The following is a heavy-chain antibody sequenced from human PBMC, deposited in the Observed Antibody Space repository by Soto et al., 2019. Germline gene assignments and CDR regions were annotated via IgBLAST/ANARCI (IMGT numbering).Heavy chain of an antibody. CDR3: ARDLHDYGNHKALDS. V-gene: IGHV3-48*03. CDR2: ISSSCSTI. J-gene: IGHJ5*01. CDR1: GVTLSGYE. D-gene: IGHD4-4*01. Sequence: PGGALRLSCAASGVTLSGYEMNWGRQAPGKGLEWVSYISSSCSTIYYADSVKGRFTISRDNAKNSLYLQMNSLRAEDTAVYYCARDLHDYGNHKALDSWAQRISVTVSS.